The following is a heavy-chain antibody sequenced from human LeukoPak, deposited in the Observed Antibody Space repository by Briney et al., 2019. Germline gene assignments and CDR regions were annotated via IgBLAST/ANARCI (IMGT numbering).Heavy chain of an antibody. Sequence: KPGGSLRLSCAASGFRFSDYYMSWIRQAPGKGLEWLSYISGSGDNIYYAGPVQGRFTISRDNSKNSLFLQLNSLTPEDTAVYYCARDGGHYHSENHYDVNYWGQGTLVTVSS. CDR3: ARDGGHYHSENHYDVNY. V-gene: IGHV3-11*01. CDR1: GFRFSDYY. J-gene: IGHJ4*02. D-gene: IGHD3-16*01. CDR2: ISGSGDNI.